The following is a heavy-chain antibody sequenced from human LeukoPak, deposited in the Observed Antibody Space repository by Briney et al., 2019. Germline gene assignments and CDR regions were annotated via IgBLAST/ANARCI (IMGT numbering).Heavy chain of an antibody. J-gene: IGHJ4*02. CDR3: ANLKGIAVAGTFGY. CDR2: ISGSGGNT. Sequence: GGSLRLSCAASGFTSSSYAMSWVRQAPGKGLEWVSAISGSGGNTYYADSVKGRFTISRDNSKNTLYLQMNSLRVEDTAVYYCANLKGIAVAGTFGYWGQGTLVTVSS. D-gene: IGHD6-19*01. V-gene: IGHV3-23*01. CDR1: GFTSSSYA.